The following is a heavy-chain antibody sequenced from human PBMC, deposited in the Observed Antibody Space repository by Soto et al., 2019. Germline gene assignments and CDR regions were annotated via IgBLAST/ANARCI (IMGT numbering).Heavy chain of an antibody. CDR2: IDPSDSYT. D-gene: IGHD5-18*01. J-gene: IGHJ4*02. V-gene: IGHV5-10-1*01. CDR1: GYSFTSYW. Sequence: PGESLKISCKGSGYSFTSYWISWVRQMPGKGLEWMGRIDPSDSYTNYSPSFQGHVTISADKSISTAYLQWSSLKASDTAMYYCARHVDKAKVSIYWGQGTLVTVSA. CDR3: ARHVDKAKVSIY.